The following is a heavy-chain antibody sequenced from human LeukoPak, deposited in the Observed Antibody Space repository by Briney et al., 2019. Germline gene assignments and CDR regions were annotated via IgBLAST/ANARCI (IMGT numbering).Heavy chain of an antibody. CDR2: INPSGGGT. J-gene: IGHJ4*02. V-gene: IGHV1-46*01. CDR1: GYTFTTYY. Sequence: GASVKISCKASGYTFTTYYMHWVRQPPGQELEWMGRINPSGGGTNYAQEFQGRVTMTRDTSTSTVYMDLNNLRSDDTAVYYCARGNPTNYGAYLYYFDYWGQGTLVTVSS. CDR3: ARGNPTNYGAYLYYFDY. D-gene: IGHD4-17*01.